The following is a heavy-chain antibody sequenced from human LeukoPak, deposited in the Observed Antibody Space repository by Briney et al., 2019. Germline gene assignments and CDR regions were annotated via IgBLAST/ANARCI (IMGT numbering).Heavy chain of an antibody. V-gene: IGHV4-39*01. Sequence: PSETLSLTCTVSGGSISSSSYYWGWIRQPPGKGLEWIGSIYYSGSTYYNPSLKSRVTISVDTSKNQFSLKLSSVTAADTAVYYCATYVVLTGYYHFDYWGQGTLVTVSS. D-gene: IGHD3-9*01. CDR3: ATYVVLTGYYHFDY. CDR2: IYYSGST. J-gene: IGHJ4*02. CDR1: GGSISSSSYY.